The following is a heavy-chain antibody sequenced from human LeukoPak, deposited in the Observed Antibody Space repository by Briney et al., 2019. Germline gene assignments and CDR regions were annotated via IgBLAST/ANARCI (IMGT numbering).Heavy chain of an antibody. J-gene: IGHJ4*02. CDR3: ARDPGYSSGWYRFDY. V-gene: IGHV1-2*02. D-gene: IGHD6-19*01. CDR2: INPNSGGT. Sequence: GASVKVSCKASGYTFTGYYMHWVRQAPGQGLEWMGWINPNSGGTNYAQKFQGRVTMTRDTSISTAYMEPSRLRSDDTAVYYCARDPGYSSGWYRFDYWGQGTLVTVSS. CDR1: GYTFTGYY.